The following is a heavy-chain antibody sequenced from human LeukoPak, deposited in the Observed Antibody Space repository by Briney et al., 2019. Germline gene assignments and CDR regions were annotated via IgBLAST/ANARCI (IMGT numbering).Heavy chain of an antibody. V-gene: IGHV4-34*01. CDR2: INHSGST. J-gene: IGHJ3*02. CDR3: ARGRNYYDSSGYSDAFDI. D-gene: IGHD3-22*01. Sequence: SETLSLTCAVYGGSFSGYYWSWIRQPPGKGLEWIGEINHSGSTNHNPSLKSRVTISVDTSKNQFSLKLSSVTAADTAVYYCARGRNYYDSSGYSDAFDIWGQGTMVTVSS. CDR1: GGSFSGYY.